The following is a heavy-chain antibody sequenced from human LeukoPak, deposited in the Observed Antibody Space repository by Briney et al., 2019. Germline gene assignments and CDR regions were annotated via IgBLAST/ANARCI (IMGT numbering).Heavy chain of an antibody. J-gene: IGHJ4*02. CDR2: IYYSGST. CDR3: ARGGYNYDSPPGDPFDY. V-gene: IGHV4-59*01. D-gene: IGHD5-18*01. Sequence: SETLSLTCTVSGGSIGSYYWSWIRQPPGKGLEWIGYIYYSGSTNYNPSLKSRVTISVDTSKNQFSLKLSSVTAADTAVYYCARGGYNYDSPPGDPFDYWGQGTLVTVSS. CDR1: GGSIGSYY.